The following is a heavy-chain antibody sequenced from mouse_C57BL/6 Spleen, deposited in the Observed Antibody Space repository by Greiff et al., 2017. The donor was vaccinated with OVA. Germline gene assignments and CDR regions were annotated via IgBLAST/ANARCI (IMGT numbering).Heavy chain of an antibody. D-gene: IGHD6-1*01. CDR3: ARDQLAF. CDR1: GYSITSGYY. J-gene: IGHJ4*01. Sequence: EVQRVESGPGLVKPSQSLSLTCSVTGYSITSGYYWNWIRQFPGNKLEWMGYISYDGSNNYNPSLKNRISITRDTSKNQFFLKLNSVTTEDTATYYCARDQLAFWGQGTSVTVSS. V-gene: IGHV3-6*01. CDR2: ISYDGSN.